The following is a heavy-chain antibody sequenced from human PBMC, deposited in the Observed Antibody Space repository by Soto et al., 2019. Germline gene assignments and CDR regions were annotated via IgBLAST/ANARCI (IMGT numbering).Heavy chain of an antibody. CDR1: GFTFKNYA. CDR2: ISWNDGTI. D-gene: IGHD2-8*02. J-gene: IGHJ6*02. CDR3: AKSTGGTANGMDV. V-gene: IGHV3-9*01. Sequence: PGGSLRLSCTASGFTFKNYAMFWVRQVPGKGLEWVSGISWNDGTIGYADSVKGRFSISRDNAKKSLYLQMNSLRAEGTALYYCAKSTGGTANGMDVWGQGTTVTVSS.